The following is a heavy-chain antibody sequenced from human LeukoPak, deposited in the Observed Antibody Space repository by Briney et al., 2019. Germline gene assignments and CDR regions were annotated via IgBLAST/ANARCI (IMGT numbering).Heavy chain of an antibody. CDR2: IYSGGST. J-gene: IGHJ6*02. CDR1: GFTVSSNY. CDR3: ARGGTGTTGHVYYYYGTDV. D-gene: IGHD1-1*01. V-gene: IGHV3-53*04. Sequence: GGSLRLSCAASGFTVSSNYMSWVRQAPGKGLEWVSVIYSGGSTYYADSVKGRFTISRHNSKNTLYLQMDSLRAEDTAVYYCARGGTGTTGHVYYYYGTDVWGQGTTVTVSS.